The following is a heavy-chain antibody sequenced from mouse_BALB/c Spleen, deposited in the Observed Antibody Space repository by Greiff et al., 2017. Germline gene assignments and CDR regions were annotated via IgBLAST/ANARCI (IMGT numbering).Heavy chain of an antibody. Sequence: EVQLVESGGGLVQPGGSRKLSCAASGFTFSSFGMHWVRQAPEKGLEWVAYISSGSSTIYYADTVKGRFTISRDNPKNTLFLQMTSLRSEDTAMYYCARDYYGSWWYFDVWGAGTTVTVSS. CDR2: ISSGSSTI. J-gene: IGHJ1*01. CDR1: GFTFSSFG. D-gene: IGHD1-1*01. V-gene: IGHV5-17*02. CDR3: ARDYYGSWWYFDV.